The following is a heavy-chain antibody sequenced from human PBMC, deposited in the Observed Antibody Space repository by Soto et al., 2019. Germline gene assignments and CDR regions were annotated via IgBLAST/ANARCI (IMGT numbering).Heavy chain of an antibody. V-gene: IGHV3-23*01. Sequence: PGWSLRLSCAASGFTFSSYAMSWVRQAPGKGLEWVSSISGSGGSTYYADSVKGRFTISRDNSKNTLYLQMNSLRAEDTAVYYFAKVGSSPSHFVDYWGQGTLVTVSS. J-gene: IGHJ4*02. CDR3: AKVGSSPSHFVDY. D-gene: IGHD6-6*01. CDR1: GFTFSSYA. CDR2: ISGSGGST.